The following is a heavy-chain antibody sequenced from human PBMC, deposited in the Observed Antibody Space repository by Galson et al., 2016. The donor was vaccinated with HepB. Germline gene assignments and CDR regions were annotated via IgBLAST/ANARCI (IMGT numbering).Heavy chain of an antibody. Sequence: PALVKPTQTLTLICTFSGFSLSSTKTRISWFRQPPGKALEWLALIDWDDDKFFESSLKTRLTISKDTSENQVVLAVTDMEPVDTGTFYCARTISHSDLSGYYFDYWGQGIPVTVSS. D-gene: IGHD3-3*01. V-gene: IGHV2-70*04. J-gene: IGHJ4*02. CDR2: IDWDDDK. CDR1: GFSLSSTKTR. CDR3: ARTISHSDLSGYYFDY.